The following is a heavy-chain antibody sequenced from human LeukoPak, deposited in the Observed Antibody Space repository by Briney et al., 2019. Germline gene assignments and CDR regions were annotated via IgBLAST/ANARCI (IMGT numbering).Heavy chain of an antibody. Sequence: GGSLRLSCAASGFTFSSYAMSWVRQAPGKGLEWVSAISGSGGSTYYADSVKGRFTISRDNSKNTLYLQMNSLRAEDTAVYYCARRRSFDRATMVLDPWGQGTLVTVSS. J-gene: IGHJ5*02. V-gene: IGHV3-23*01. CDR3: ARRRSFDRATMVLDP. CDR2: ISGSGGST. CDR1: GFTFSSYA. D-gene: IGHD3-10*01.